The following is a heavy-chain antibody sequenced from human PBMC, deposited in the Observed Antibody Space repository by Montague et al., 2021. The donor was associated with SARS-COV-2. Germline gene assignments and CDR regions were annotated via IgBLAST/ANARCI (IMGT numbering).Heavy chain of an antibody. D-gene: IGHD4-11*01. CDR2: IYHSGST. CDR3: AVNSNYYYYYGMDV. CDR1: GYSISSGYY. J-gene: IGHJ6*02. Sequence: SETLSLTCTVSGYSISSGYYWGWIRQPPGKGLEWIVGIYHSGSTYYSTSLKSRLPISVDTSTNQFSPKLRSVTAADTAVYYCAVNSNYYYYYGMDVWGQGTPVTVSS. V-gene: IGHV4-38-2*02.